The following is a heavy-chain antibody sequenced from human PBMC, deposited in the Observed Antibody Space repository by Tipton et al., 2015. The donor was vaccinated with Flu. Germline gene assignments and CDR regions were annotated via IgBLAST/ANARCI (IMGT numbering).Heavy chain of an antibody. CDR2: MFYTGVT. CDR3: ARNVFEGYGDYRNWYFDL. V-gene: IGHV4-39*01. CDR1: GGSMRSSSHY. Sequence: TLSLTCNVFGGSMRSSSHYWAWIRQPPGQGLEWIGSMFYTGVTYHNASLKNRVTISMDRSETQLSLQLTSVTAADTAVYYCARNVFEGYGDYRNWYFDLWGRGTPVTVSS. J-gene: IGHJ2*01. D-gene: IGHD4-17*01.